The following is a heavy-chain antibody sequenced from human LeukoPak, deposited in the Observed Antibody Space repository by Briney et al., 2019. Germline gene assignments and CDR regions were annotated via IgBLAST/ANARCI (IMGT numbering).Heavy chain of an antibody. CDR1: GFSFSSYG. CDR3: AKARLRFLEWLSDY. J-gene: IGHJ4*02. Sequence: GMSLRLSCEASGFSFSSYGMHWVRQAPGKGLEWVAVISYDGTTKYYAESVKGRFTISRDNSENSLYLQMNSLRAEDTAVYYCAKARLRFLEWLSDYWGQGTLVTVSS. CDR2: ISYDGTTK. V-gene: IGHV3-30*18. D-gene: IGHD3-3*01.